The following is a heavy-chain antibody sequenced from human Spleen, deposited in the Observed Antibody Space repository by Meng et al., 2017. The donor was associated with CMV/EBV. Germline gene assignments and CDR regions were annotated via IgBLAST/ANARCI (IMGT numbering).Heavy chain of an antibody. V-gene: IGHV1-69*04. J-gene: IGHJ1*01. CDR1: GGTFSSYT. Sequence: SVKVSCKASGGTFSSYTISWVRQAPGQGLEWMGRIIPILGIANYAQKFQGRVTITADKSTSTAYMELSSLRSEDTAVYYCARDRQRYSSSLAGAYWGQGTLVTVSS. CDR2: IIPILGIA. D-gene: IGHD6-6*01. CDR3: ARDRQRYSSSLAGAY.